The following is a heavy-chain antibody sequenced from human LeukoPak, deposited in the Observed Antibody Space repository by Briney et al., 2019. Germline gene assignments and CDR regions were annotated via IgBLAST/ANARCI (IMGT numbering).Heavy chain of an antibody. CDR1: GFTFSSYG. Sequence: GRSLRLSCATSGFTFSSYGMHWVRQAPGKGLEWVAFIWAGGRHEDYADSVKGRFSISRDDSKKTLFLQMNSLRSDDTAVYYCARDLERYYDLEGRSGYWGQGTLVTVSS. CDR3: ARDLERYYDLEGRSGY. V-gene: IGHV3-33*01. CDR2: IWAGGRHE. D-gene: IGHD3-3*01. J-gene: IGHJ4*02.